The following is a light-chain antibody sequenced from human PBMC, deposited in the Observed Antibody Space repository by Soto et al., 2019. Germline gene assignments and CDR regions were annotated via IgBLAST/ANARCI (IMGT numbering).Light chain of an antibody. CDR1: QSVSRN. J-gene: IGKJ2*01. CDR3: QQYNSWPYT. V-gene: IGKV3D-15*01. Sequence: EIVMTQSPATLSMSPGERATLSCRASQSVSRNLAWYQQKPGQAPRLLIYDASTRATGTPARFSGSGSGTKFTLSISSLQSEDFAVYYCQQYNSWPYTFGQGTKLEIK. CDR2: DAS.